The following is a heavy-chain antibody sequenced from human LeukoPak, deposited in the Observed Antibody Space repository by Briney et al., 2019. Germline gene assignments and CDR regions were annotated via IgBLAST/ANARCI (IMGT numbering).Heavy chain of an antibody. J-gene: IGHJ4*02. Sequence: PSDTLSLTCTVSGGSISSYYWRWIRHPPGKALEWIGYIYYSGSTSYNPSLKSRVTISVDTSKNQFSLKLNSVTAADTAVYYCARHLTASNFPFDYWGQGTLVTVSS. CDR2: IYYSGST. V-gene: IGHV4-59*08. CDR3: ARHLTASNFPFDY. D-gene: IGHD2-21*02. CDR1: GGSISSYY.